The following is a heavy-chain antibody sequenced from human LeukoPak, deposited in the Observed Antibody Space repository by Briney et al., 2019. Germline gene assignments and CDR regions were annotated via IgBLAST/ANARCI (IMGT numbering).Heavy chain of an antibody. CDR1: GGTFSSYA. V-gene: IGHV1-8*02. D-gene: IGHD3-10*01. J-gene: IGHJ3*02. Sequence: ASVKVSCKASGGTFSSYAISWVRQATGQGLEWLGWMNPNSGDTGYAQKFQGRVTMTRSTPISTAYMELSSLRSDDTAVYYCARDYFYGSGSYDIWGQGTMVTVSS. CDR3: ARDYFYGSGSYDI. CDR2: MNPNSGDT.